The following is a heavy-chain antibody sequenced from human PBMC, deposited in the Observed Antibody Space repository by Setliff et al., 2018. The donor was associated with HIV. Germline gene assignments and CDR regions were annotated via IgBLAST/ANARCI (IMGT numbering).Heavy chain of an antibody. D-gene: IGHD5-12*01. Sequence: SETLSLTCIVSGGSINSYYWSWIRQPAGKGLEWIGRFYTSGSTNYNPSLKSRVTMPVDTSKNQFSLKLSSVTAADTAVYYCARAEMATIVAFDIWGQGTMVTVSS. CDR3: ARAEMATIVAFDI. CDR1: GGSINSYY. J-gene: IGHJ3*02. V-gene: IGHV4-4*07. CDR2: FYTSGST.